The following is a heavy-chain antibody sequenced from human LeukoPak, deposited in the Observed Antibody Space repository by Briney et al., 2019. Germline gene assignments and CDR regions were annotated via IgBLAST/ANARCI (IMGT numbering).Heavy chain of an antibody. D-gene: IGHD3-10*01. CDR3: ARDPSIRGVIYWFDP. CDR1: GFTFSSYG. Sequence: GGSLRLSCGASGFTFSSYGMHWVRQAPGKGLEWVAVISYDGSNKYYADSVKGRFTISRDNSKNTLYLQMNSLRAEDTAVYYCARDPSIRGVIYWFDPWGQGTLVTVSS. CDR2: ISYDGSNK. J-gene: IGHJ5*02. V-gene: IGHV3-30*03.